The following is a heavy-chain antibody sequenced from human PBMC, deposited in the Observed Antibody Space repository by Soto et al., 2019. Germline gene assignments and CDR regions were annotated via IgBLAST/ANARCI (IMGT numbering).Heavy chain of an antibody. CDR1: GGTFSSYT. Sequence: QVQLVQSGAEVKKPGSSVKVSCKASGGTFSSYTISWVRQAPGQGLEWMGRIIPILGIANYAQKFQGRVTITADQSTSTAYMELSSLRSEDTAVYYCALSTTGYYYYYGMDVWGQGTTVTVSS. J-gene: IGHJ6*02. V-gene: IGHV1-69*02. CDR3: ALSTTGYYYYYGMDV. CDR2: IIPILGIA.